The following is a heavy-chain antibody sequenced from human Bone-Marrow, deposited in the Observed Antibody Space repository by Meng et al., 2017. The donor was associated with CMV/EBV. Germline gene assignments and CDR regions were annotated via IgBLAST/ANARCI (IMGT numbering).Heavy chain of an antibody. D-gene: IGHD3-22*01. CDR3: AREGLDGYYYDSSGNSYYYYGMDV. CDR1: GYTFTSYG. Sequence: ASVKVSCKASGYTFTSYGISWVRQAPGQGLEWMGWISAYNGNTNYAQKLQGRVTMTTDTSTSTAYMELRSLRSDDTAVYYCAREGLDGYYYDSSGNSYYYYGMDVWGQGTTVTVSS. CDR2: ISAYNGNT. V-gene: IGHV1-18*01. J-gene: IGHJ6*02.